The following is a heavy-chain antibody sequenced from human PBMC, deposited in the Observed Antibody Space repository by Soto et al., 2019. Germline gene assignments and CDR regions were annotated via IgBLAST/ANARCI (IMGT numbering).Heavy chain of an antibody. CDR2: ISGYNGYT. D-gene: IGHD2-2*01. Sequence: VDLVQSGGEVKKPGASVKVSCKASDYTFTSYGVSWVRQAPGQGLEWMGWISGYNGYTKYARKFQGRVTMTTDTSTNTAYMELSGLTSADTAVYYCARDDDLAPAAPLDYWGQGTLITVSS. V-gene: IGHV1-18*01. CDR1: DYTFTSYG. J-gene: IGHJ4*02. CDR3: ARDDDLAPAAPLDY.